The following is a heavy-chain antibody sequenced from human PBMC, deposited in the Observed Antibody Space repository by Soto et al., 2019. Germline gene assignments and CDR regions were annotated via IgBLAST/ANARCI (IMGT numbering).Heavy chain of an antibody. J-gene: IGHJ3*02. V-gene: IGHV1-69*13. D-gene: IGHD5-12*01. CDR1: GGTLSSYA. CDR3: ARGRSWLQFRDAFDI. CDR2: IIPIFGTA. Sequence: AASVKVSCKASGGTLSSYAFSWVRQAPGQGLEWMGGIIPIFGTANYAQKFQGRVTITADESTSTAYMELSSLRSEDTAVYYCARGRSWLQFRDAFDIWGQGTMVTVSS.